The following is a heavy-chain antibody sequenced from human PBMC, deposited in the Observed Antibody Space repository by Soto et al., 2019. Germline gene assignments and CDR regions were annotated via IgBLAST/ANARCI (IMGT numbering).Heavy chain of an antibody. CDR3: ARGYDFWSGPQDP. J-gene: IGHJ5*02. D-gene: IGHD3-3*01. CDR1: GYTFTNYA. CDR2: INAGNGNT. Sequence: ASVKVSCKASGYTFTNYAMHWVRQAPGQRLEWMGWINAGNGNTKYSQKFQGRVTITRDTSASTAYMELSSLRSEDTAVYYCARGYDFWSGPQDPWGQGTLVTVSS. V-gene: IGHV1-3*01.